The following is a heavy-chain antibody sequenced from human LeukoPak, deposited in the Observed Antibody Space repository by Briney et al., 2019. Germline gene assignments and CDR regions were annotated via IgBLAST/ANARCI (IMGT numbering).Heavy chain of an antibody. V-gene: IGHV2-5*08. J-gene: IGHJ3*02. D-gene: IGHD2-15*01. CDR3: AHRLGWFGDAFDI. CDR2: IYWDDDK. Sequence: TLSLTCTVSGDSISSYYWSWIRQPPGKALEWLALIYWDDDKRYSPSLKSRLTITKDTSKNQVVFTMTSMDPVDTATYYCAHRLGWFGDAFDIWGQGTMVTVSS. CDR1: GDSISSYYW.